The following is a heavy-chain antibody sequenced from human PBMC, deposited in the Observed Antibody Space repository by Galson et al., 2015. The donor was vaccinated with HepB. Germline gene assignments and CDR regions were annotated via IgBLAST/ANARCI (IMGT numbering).Heavy chain of an antibody. J-gene: IGHJ6*03. Sequence: SLRLSCAASGFTVSSNHTSWVRQAPGKGLEWVSLIYSGGTSYYADSVKGRFTISRDNPKNTLYFQMNNLRAEDTAGYYCARTRNWNYYMDVWGKGTTVTVSS. CDR2: IYSGGTS. CDR3: ARTRNWNYYMDV. D-gene: IGHD1-1*01. CDR1: GFTVSSNH. V-gene: IGHV3-53*01.